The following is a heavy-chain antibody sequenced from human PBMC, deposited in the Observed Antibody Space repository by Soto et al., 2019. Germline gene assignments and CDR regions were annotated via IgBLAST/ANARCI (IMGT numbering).Heavy chain of an antibody. J-gene: IGHJ4*01. D-gene: IGHD6-19*01. CDR2: IFYTGNT. Sequence: WETLSLTCTASGGSITSTTYYWGWIRQPPGKGLEWIGSIFYTGNTYYNPSLKSRLTISVDTSKNHFSLKLTSVTAADTAVYYCVRTYSSGWYPSYYFDSWGHGNLVTVS. V-gene: IGHV4-39*02. CDR1: GGSITSTTYY. CDR3: VRTYSSGWYPSYYFDS.